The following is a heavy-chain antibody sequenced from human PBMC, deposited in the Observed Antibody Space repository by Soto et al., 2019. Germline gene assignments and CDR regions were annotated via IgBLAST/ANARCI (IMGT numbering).Heavy chain of an antibody. CDR2: INTYSDRT. D-gene: IGHD2-8*02. CDR3: ARDYTGRGYFDH. Sequence: EASVKVSCKASGYTFINYGISWVRQAPGQGLEWLGWINTYSDRTNYAQEFQGRVSMTTEKSTSTVYMELRSLRSGDTALYYCARDYTGRGYFDHWGQGSLVTSPQ. CDR1: GYTFINYG. J-gene: IGHJ4*02. V-gene: IGHV1-18*04.